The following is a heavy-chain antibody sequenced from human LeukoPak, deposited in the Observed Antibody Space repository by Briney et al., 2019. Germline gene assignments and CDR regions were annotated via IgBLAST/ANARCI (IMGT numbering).Heavy chain of an antibody. D-gene: IGHD2-2*01. Sequence: GGSLRLSCVVSGFTFSSYGMSWVRQAAGKGLEWVSGISGSGSNTYYADSVKGRFTISRDNSKNTLYLQMNSLRAEDTAVYYCARAVVVPAAMLDYWGQGTLVTVSS. CDR1: GFTFSSYG. V-gene: IGHV3-23*01. J-gene: IGHJ4*02. CDR3: ARAVVVPAAMLDY. CDR2: ISGSGSNT.